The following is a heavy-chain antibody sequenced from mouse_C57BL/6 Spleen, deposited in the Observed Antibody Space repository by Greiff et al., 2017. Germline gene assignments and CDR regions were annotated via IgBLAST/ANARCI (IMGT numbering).Heavy chain of an antibody. CDR3: ARCAYYGYYAMDY. J-gene: IGHJ4*01. CDR1: GYTFTSYW. CDR2: INPSSGYT. Sequence: VQLQQSGAELAKPGASVKLSCKASGYTFTSYWMHWVKQRPGQGLEWIGYINPSSGYTKYNQKFKDKATLTADKSASTAYMQLSSLTYEDSEVYYCARCAYYGYYAMDYWGQGTSVTVSS. D-gene: IGHD1-1*01. V-gene: IGHV1-7*01.